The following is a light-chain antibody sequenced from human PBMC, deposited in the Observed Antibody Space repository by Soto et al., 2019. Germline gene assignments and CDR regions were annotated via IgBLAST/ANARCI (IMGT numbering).Light chain of an antibody. Sequence: EIVMTQSPATLSVSPGERATLSCRASRSVSSYFAWYQQRPGQAPSLLIFYASTRTTGIPATLGGRGCGKESSLTSSRQQSEDLAVYYCQQYNYWPTFGPGTRVEVK. CDR2: YAS. J-gene: IGKJ1*01. CDR3: QQYNYWPT. V-gene: IGKV3-15*01. CDR1: RSVSSY.